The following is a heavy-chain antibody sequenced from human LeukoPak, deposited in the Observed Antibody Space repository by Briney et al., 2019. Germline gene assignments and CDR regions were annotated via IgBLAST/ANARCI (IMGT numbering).Heavy chain of an antibody. V-gene: IGHV3-20*04. D-gene: IGHD2-2*02. Sequence: GGSLRLSCAASGFTFDDYGMSWVRQTPGKGLEWVSGINWNGDSTGYADSVKGRFTISRDNAKNSLYLQMNSLRAEDTAVYYCARVNVVVPAAIRKFDYWGQGTLVTVSS. CDR1: GFTFDDYG. CDR3: ARVNVVVPAAIRKFDY. CDR2: INWNGDST. J-gene: IGHJ4*02.